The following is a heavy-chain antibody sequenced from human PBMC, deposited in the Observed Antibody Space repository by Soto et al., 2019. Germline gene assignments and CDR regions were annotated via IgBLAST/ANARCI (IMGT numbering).Heavy chain of an antibody. CDR1: GGSISSYY. J-gene: IGHJ5*02. V-gene: IGHV4-59*08. CDR3: ARLHNGHSYCTNGVCFRYNWLDP. Sequence: ASETLSLTCTVSGGSISSYYWSWIRQPPGKGLEWIGYIYYSGSTNYNPSLKSRVTISVDTSKNQFSLKLSSVTAADTAVYYCARLHNGHSYCTNGVCFRYNWLDPSGQGTLVTVAS. CDR2: IYYSGST. D-gene: IGHD2-8*01.